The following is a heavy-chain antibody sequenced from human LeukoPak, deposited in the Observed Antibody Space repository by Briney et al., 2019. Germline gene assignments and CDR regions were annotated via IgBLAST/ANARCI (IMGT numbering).Heavy chain of an antibody. CDR1: GYSFTTYW. CDR3: ARGGSYFVRRPYYFDF. CDR2: VFPGDSDT. D-gene: IGHD3-10*02. Sequence: GESLKISCKGSGYSFTTYWIGWVRQMPGKGLEWMGIVFPGDSDTRYSPSFQGQVTISADKSITTAYLQWSSLKASDTAMYYCARGGSYFVRRPYYFDFWGQGTLVTVSS. J-gene: IGHJ4*02. V-gene: IGHV5-51*01.